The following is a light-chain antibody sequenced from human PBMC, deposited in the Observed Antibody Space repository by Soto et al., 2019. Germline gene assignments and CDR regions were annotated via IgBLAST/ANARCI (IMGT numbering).Light chain of an antibody. J-gene: IGKJ2*01. CDR2: GAS. CDR1: QSVSTN. Sequence: EIVMTQSPATLSVSPGERATLSCRASQSVSTNLAWYQQKPGQAPRLLIYGASTRATGVPARFSGSGSGTEFTFTFSSLQSEDFAVYYCQQYHNWPPYTFGQGTKLEIK. V-gene: IGKV3-15*01. CDR3: QQYHNWPPYT.